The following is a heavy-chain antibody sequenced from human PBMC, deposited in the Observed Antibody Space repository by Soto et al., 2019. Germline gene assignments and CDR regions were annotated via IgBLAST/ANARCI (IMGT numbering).Heavy chain of an antibody. J-gene: IGHJ6*02. Sequence: SETLSLTCAVSGGSISSSNWWSWVRQTPGKGLEWIGEIYHSGRTNYNPSLKNRVTMSVDTSKNQFSLRLNSVTAADTAVYYCARDGLDWSIEGLDVWGRGTTVTVSS. D-gene: IGHD3-9*01. CDR3: ARDGLDWSIEGLDV. V-gene: IGHV4-4*02. CDR2: IYHSGRT. CDR1: GGSISSSNW.